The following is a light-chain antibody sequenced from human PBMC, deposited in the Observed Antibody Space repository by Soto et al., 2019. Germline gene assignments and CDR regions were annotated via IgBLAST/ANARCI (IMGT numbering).Light chain of an antibody. Sequence: EIVLTQSPATLSLSPGEIATLSCRASQSVSSYLAWYQQKPGQAPRILIYDASNRATGIPARFSGSGSGTDFTLTISSLQPEDVATYYCQQSYSTPPTLGQGTKVDIK. CDR2: DAS. CDR1: QSVSSY. V-gene: IGKV3-11*01. CDR3: QQSYSTPPT. J-gene: IGKJ1*01.